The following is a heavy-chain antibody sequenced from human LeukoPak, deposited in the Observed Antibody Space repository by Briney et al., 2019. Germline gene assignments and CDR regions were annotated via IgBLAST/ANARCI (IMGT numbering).Heavy chain of an antibody. CDR2: ISSSSSYT. V-gene: IGHV3-11*05. D-gene: IGHD3-9*01. CDR1: GFTFSDYY. CDR3: ARAVTNYYILTGYYMDYFDY. Sequence: PGGSLRLSCAASGFTFSDYYISWIRQAPGKGLEWVSYISSSSSYTNYADSVKGRFTISRDNAKNSLYLQINSLRAEDTAVYYCARAVTNYYILTGYYMDYFDYWGQGTLVTVSS. J-gene: IGHJ4*02.